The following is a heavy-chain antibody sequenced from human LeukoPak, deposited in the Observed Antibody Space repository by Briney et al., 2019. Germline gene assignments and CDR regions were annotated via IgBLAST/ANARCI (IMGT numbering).Heavy chain of an antibody. V-gene: IGHV1-18*01. D-gene: IGHD3-22*01. CDR3: ARGSSGYIRGDFDY. CDR1: GYTFTSYG. CDR2: ISAYNGNT. Sequence: GASVKVPCKASGYTFTSYGISWVRQAPGQGLEWMGWISAYNGNTNYAQKLQGRVTMTTDTSTSTAYMELRSLRSDDTAVYYCARGSSGYIRGDFDYWGQGTLVTVSS. J-gene: IGHJ4*02.